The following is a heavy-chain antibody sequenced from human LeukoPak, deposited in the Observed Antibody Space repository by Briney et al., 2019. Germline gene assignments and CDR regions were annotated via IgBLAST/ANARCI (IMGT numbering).Heavy chain of an antibody. CDR2: IPYDGSNK. CDR3: AKIEVEGSGWPGGDY. D-gene: IGHD6-19*01. V-gene: IGHV3-30*18. CDR1: GFTFSSYG. J-gene: IGHJ4*02. Sequence: GRSLRLSCAASGFTFSSYGMHWVRQAPGKGLEWVAVIPYDGSNKYYADSVKGRFTISRDNSKNTLYLQMNSLRAEDTAVYYCAKIEVEGSGWPGGDYWGQGTLVTVSS.